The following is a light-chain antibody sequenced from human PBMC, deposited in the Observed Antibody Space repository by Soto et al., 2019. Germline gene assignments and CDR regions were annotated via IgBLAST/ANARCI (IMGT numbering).Light chain of an antibody. CDR2: DDS. CDR3: QVWDSSSDPLYV. J-gene: IGLJ1*01. V-gene: IGLV3-21*02. Sequence: SYELTQPPSVSVAPGQTARITCGGNNIGSKSVHWYQRKPGQAPVLVVYDDSDRPPGIPERFPGSNSGNTATLTISRVEAGDEADYYCQVWDSSSDPLYVFGTGTKVTVL. CDR1: NIGSKS.